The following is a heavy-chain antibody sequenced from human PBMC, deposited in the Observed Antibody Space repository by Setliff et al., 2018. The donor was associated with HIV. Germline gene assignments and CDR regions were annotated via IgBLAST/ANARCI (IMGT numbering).Heavy chain of an antibody. Sequence: RLSCAASGFTFRSYAMNWVRQAPGKGLEWVSYISSSGYTMYSVDSVKGRFTISRDNAKKSVYLQMSSLRAEDTAVYYCARGSPDYGDYLGYFQHWGQGTLVTVSS. D-gene: IGHD4-17*01. CDR1: GFTFRSYA. CDR3: ARGSPDYGDYLGYFQH. CDR2: ISSSGYTM. J-gene: IGHJ1*01. V-gene: IGHV3-48*03.